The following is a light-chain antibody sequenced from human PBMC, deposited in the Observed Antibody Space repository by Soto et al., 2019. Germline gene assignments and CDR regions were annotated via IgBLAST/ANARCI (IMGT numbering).Light chain of an antibody. CDR1: SSDVGGYNY. V-gene: IGLV2-14*01. CDR3: SSYTSSSTPLYV. CDR2: EVN. Sequence: QSALTQPASVSGSPGQSITISCTGTSSDVGGYNYVSWYQQHPGKAPKLMIYEVNNRPSGVSNRFSGSKSGNTASLTISGLQAEDEADYYCSSYTSSSTPLYVFGTGTKLTVL. J-gene: IGLJ1*01.